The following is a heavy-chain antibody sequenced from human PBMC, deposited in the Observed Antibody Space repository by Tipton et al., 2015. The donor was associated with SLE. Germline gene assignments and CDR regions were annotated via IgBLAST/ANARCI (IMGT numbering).Heavy chain of an antibody. V-gene: IGHV4-59*12. CDR1: GGSISSYY. D-gene: IGHD3-10*01. CDR2: IYYSGST. J-gene: IGHJ5*01. CDR3: ARGGSWFDS. Sequence: TLSLTCTVSGGSISSYYWSWIRQPPGKGLEWIGYIYYSGSTNYNPSLKSRVIISVDTSENHFSLKLSSVTAADTALYYCARGGSWFDSWGQGTPVTVSS.